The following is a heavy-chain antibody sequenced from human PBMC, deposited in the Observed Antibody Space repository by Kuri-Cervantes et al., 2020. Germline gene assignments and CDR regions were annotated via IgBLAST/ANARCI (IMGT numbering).Heavy chain of an antibody. CDR2: IYSESGGGST. CDR3: ARDVPPGACTGGYCYLSY. J-gene: IGHJ4*01. Sequence: LSLTCAVSGLAVSSNYMSWVRQAPGKGLEWVSFIYSESGGGSTFYADSVKGRFTISRDNSKNTLYLQMNSLRAEDTAVYYCARDVPPGACTGGYCYLSYWGHGTLVTVSS. CDR1: GLAVSSNY. V-gene: IGHV3-53*01. D-gene: IGHD2-15*01.